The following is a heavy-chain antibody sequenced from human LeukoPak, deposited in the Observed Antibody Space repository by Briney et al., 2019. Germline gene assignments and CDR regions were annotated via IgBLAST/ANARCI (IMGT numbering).Heavy chain of an antibody. CDR2: IGTAGDT. CDR3: ARGDVVVPAPNPGYGMDV. Sequence: GGSLRLSWAASGFTFSSYDMHWVRQATGKGLEWVSAIGTAGDTYYPGSVKGRFTISRESAKNSLYLQMNSLRAEDTAVYYCARGDVVVPAPNPGYGMDVWGQGTTVTVSS. D-gene: IGHD2-2*01. CDR1: GFTFSSYD. J-gene: IGHJ6*02. V-gene: IGHV3-13*01.